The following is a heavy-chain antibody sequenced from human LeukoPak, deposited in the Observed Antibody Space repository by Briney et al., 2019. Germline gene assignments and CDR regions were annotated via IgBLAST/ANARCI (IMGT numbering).Heavy chain of an antibody. D-gene: IGHD3-22*01. CDR3: AKDKVSYDSSGLDAFDI. CDR2: IWYDGSNK. V-gene: IGHV3-30*02. J-gene: IGHJ3*02. CDR1: GFTFSSYG. Sequence: GGSLRLSCAASGFTFSSYGMHWVRQAPGKGLEWVAFIWYDGSNKYYADSVKGRFTISRDNSKNSLYLQMNSLRAEDTAVYYCAKDKVSYDSSGLDAFDIWGQGTMVTVSS.